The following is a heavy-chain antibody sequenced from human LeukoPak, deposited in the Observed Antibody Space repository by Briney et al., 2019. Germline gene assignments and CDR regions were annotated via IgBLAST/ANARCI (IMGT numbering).Heavy chain of an antibody. CDR1: GGSISTYY. V-gene: IGHV4-59*08. CDR3: ARMGYSSSWPFDY. Sequence: PSETLSLTCTVSGGSISTYYWSWIRQPPGKGLEWIGYIYYTGSTNYNPSLKSRVTVSVDTSKNQFSLKLNSVTAADTAVYYCARMGYSSSWPFDYWGQGTLVTVSS. D-gene: IGHD6-13*01. CDR2: IYYTGST. J-gene: IGHJ4*02.